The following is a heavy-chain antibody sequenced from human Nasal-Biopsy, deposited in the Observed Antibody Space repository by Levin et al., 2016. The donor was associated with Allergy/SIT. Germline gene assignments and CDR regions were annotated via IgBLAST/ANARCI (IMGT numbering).Heavy chain of an antibody. Sequence: GESLKISCKASGDSFSSYWISWVRQMPGKGLEWMGKIDPSDSYTNYSPSFQGRVTMSLDKSTTTAFLHWSSLRASDTAVYYCARQDYGGNPERYYNFYYGMDVWGQGTTVTVSS. D-gene: IGHD4-23*01. CDR1: GDSFSSYW. CDR3: ARQDYGGNPERYYNFYYGMDV. J-gene: IGHJ6*02. V-gene: IGHV5-10-1*01. CDR2: IDPSDSYT.